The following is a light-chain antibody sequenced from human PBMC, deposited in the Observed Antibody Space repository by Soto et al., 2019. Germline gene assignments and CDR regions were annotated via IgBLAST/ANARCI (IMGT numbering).Light chain of an antibody. CDR2: LGS. Sequence: DIVMTQSPLSLPVTPGEPASISCRSSQSLLHTNGYNYLDWYLQKPGQSPQLLIYLGSTRASGVPDSFSGSAIGTDFTLRITRVDAEDVGGYYCMQALLTPRWKSAQGTNVDIK. CDR1: QSLLHTNGYNY. CDR3: MQALLTPRWK. J-gene: IGKJ1*01. V-gene: IGKV2-28*01.